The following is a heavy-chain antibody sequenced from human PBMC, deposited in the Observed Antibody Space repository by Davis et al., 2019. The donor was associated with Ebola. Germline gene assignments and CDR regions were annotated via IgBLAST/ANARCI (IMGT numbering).Heavy chain of an antibody. Sequence: AASVKVSCKASGGTFSSYAISWVRQAPGQGLEWMGGIIPMFGTANYAQKFQGRVTITADESTSTAYMKLSSLRSEDTAVYYCARARDGYWYFDYWGQGTLVTVSS. V-gene: IGHV1-69*13. J-gene: IGHJ4*02. CDR3: ARARDGYWYFDY. D-gene: IGHD3-22*01. CDR1: GGTFSSYA. CDR2: IIPMFGTA.